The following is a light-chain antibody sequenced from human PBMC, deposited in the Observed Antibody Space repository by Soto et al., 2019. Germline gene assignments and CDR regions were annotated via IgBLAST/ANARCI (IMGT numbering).Light chain of an antibody. Sequence: QLVLTQSPSASAFLGASVKRTFTPSIGHSTYAIAWHQQQPEKGPRYLMKLNSDGSHSKGDGIPDRFSGASSGAARHLTISSLKSEDAANYYCQNWSTAVHDMVSGGGTQLTVL. CDR3: QNWSTAVHDMV. CDR2: LNSDGSH. CDR1: IGHSTYA. J-gene: IGLJ2*01. V-gene: IGLV4-69*01.